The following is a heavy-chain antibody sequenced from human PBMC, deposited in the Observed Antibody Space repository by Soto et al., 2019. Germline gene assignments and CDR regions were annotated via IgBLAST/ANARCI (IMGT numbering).Heavy chain of an antibody. V-gene: IGHV3-30*18. Sequence: QVQLVESGGGVVQPGRSLRLSCAASGFTFSSYGMHWVRQAPGKGLEWVAVISYDGSNKYYADSVKGRFTISRDNSKNTLYLQMNSLRAEVTAVYYCAKARPGPGYYYGMDVWGQGTTVTVSS. CDR2: ISYDGSNK. D-gene: IGHD3-10*01. CDR3: AKARPGPGYYYGMDV. CDR1: GFTFSSYG. J-gene: IGHJ6*02.